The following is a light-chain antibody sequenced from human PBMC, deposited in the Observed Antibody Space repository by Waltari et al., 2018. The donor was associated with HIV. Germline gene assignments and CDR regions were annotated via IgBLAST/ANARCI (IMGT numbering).Light chain of an antibody. CDR3: YSRDTSGNHRV. CDR2: AKD. J-gene: IGLJ3*02. V-gene: IGLV3-19*01. CDR1: SLRKFY. Sequence: SSELTQDPAVSVALGQTVRITCHGDSLRKFYASWYQQKPGQAPIVVISAKDNRPSGIPDRFSASSSGNTASLTIAGAQAEDEADYYCYSRDTSGNHRVFGGGTKLTVL.